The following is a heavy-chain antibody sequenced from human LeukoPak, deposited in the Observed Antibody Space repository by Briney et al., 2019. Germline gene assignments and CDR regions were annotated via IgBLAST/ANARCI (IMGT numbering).Heavy chain of an antibody. J-gene: IGHJ4*02. V-gene: IGHV1-69-2*01. D-gene: IGHD6-25*01. CDR1: GYTFTDYY. CDR3: ATSRWPTSGFSNY. CDR2: VDPEDGET. Sequence: ASVKVSCKASGYTFTDYYMHWVQQAPGKGLEWMGRVDPEDGETIYAEKFQGRVTITADTSTDTAYMELSSLRSEDTAVYYCATSRWPTSGFSNYWGQGTLVTVSS.